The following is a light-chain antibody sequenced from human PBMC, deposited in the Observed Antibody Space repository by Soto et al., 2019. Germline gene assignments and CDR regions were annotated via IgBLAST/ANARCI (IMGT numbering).Light chain of an antibody. CDR3: CSYPGSSILYV. J-gene: IGLJ1*01. Sequence: QSALTQPASVSGSPGQSITISCTGTSNYNLVSWYQQHPGKAPKLVIYEVSERPSGVSNRFSGSKSGNTASLTISGLQAEDEAEYYCCSYPGSSILYVFGTGTKVTVL. CDR2: EVS. V-gene: IGLV2-23*02. CDR1: SNYNL.